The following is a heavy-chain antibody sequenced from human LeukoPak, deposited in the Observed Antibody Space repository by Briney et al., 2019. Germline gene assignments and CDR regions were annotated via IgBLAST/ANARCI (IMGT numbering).Heavy chain of an antibody. CDR1: GFTFSSYG. J-gene: IGHJ3*02. Sequence: GGSLRLSCAASGFTFSSYGMHWVRQAPGKGLEWVAVISYDGSNKYYADSVKGRFTISRDNSKNTLYLQMNSLRAEDTAVYYCAKEGAIWGQGTMVTVSS. CDR3: AKEGAI. V-gene: IGHV3-30*18. CDR2: ISYDGSNK.